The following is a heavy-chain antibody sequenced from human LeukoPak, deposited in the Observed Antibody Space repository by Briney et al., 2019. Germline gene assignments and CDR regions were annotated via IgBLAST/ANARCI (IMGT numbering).Heavy chain of an antibody. CDR3: ARVSGYSGYDYDYFDY. CDR1: GGSFSGYY. Sequence: PSETLSLTCAVYGGSFSGYYWSWIRQPPGKGLEWIGEINHSGSTNYNPSLKSRVTISLDTSKNQFSLKVSSVTAADTAVYYCARVSGYSGYDYDYFDYWGQGTLVTVSS. V-gene: IGHV4-34*01. CDR2: INHSGST. J-gene: IGHJ4*02. D-gene: IGHD5-12*01.